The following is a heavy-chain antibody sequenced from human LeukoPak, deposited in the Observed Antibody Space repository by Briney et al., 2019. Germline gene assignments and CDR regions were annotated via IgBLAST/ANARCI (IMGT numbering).Heavy chain of an antibody. CDR2: ISSSSSTI. V-gene: IGHV3-48*01. D-gene: IGHD2-21*01. Sequence: GGSLRLSCAASGFTFSSYSMNWVRQAPGKGLEWVSYISSSSSTIYYADSVKGRFTISRDDAKNSLYLQMNSLRAEDTAVYYCARDRSVVPFDYWGQGTLVTVSS. CDR1: GFTFSSYS. CDR3: ARDRSVVPFDY. J-gene: IGHJ4*02.